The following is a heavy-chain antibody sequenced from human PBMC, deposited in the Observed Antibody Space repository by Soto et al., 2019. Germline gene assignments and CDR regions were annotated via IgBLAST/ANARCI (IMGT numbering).Heavy chain of an antibody. V-gene: IGHV4-4*02. CDR3: TRKAWVRFDF. D-gene: IGHD3-16*01. CDR2: VFHNGDT. J-gene: IGHJ4*02. CDR1: GGSISSSVW. Sequence: QVQLQESGPGLVKPSGTLSLTCAVSGGSISSSVWWSWVRQSPGKGLEWLGEVFHNGDTNYNPSLKSRVTMSVDTSRSQFSLDLHSVTPADTPVYYCTRKAWVRFDFWGQGSMVTVSS.